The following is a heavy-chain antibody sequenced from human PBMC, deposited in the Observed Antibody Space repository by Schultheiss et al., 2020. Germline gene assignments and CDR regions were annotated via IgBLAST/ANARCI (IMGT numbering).Heavy chain of an antibody. Sequence: GGSLRLSCTASGFTFGDYAMSWVRQAPGKGLEWVAVISYDGSNKYYADSLKGRFTISRDNAKNSLYLQMNSLRAEDTALYYYAKAPGIAAAGSWFDPWGQGTLVTVS. D-gene: IGHD6-13*01. CDR2: ISYDGSNK. CDR1: GFTFGDYA. V-gene: IGHV3-30*04. CDR3: AKAPGIAAAGSWFDP. J-gene: IGHJ5*02.